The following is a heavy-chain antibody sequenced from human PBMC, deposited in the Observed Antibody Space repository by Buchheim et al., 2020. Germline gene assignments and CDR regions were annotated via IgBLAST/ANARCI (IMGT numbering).Heavy chain of an antibody. V-gene: IGHV4-61*02. D-gene: IGHD6-19*01. Sequence: QVQLQESGPGLVKPSQTLSLTCTVSGGSISSGSYYWSWIRQPAGKGLEWIGRIYTSGSTNYNPSLKSRVTISVDKSKNQFSLKLSSVTAADTAVYYCARGQSIAVAGDGAFDIWGQGT. CDR1: GGSISSGSYY. CDR3: ARGQSIAVAGDGAFDI. J-gene: IGHJ3*02. CDR2: IYTSGST.